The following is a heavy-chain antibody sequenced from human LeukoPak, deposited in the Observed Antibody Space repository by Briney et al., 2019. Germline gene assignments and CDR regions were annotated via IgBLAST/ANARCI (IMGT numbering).Heavy chain of an antibody. D-gene: IGHD5-12*01. V-gene: IGHV3-30-3*01. J-gene: IGHJ4*02. CDR2: ISYDGGNK. Sequence: PGGSLRLSCAASGFTFSSYAMHWVRQAPGKGLEWVAVISYDGGNKYYADSVKGRFTISRDNSKNTLYLQMNSLRAEDTAVYYCARDVDETYFDYWGQGTLVTVSS. CDR1: GFTFSSYA. CDR3: ARDVDETYFDY.